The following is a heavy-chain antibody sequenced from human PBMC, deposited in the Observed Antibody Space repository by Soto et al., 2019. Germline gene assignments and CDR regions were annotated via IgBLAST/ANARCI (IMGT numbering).Heavy chain of an antibody. CDR3: ARHFVAVVIKGWGY. D-gene: IGHD3-10*01. CDR1: GGSISSCDYY. J-gene: IGHJ4*02. V-gene: IGHV4-39*01. CDR2: IYHTGNA. Sequence: PSETLSLTCTFSGGSISSCDYYWSWIRQPPGEGLEWIGSIYHTGNAYYNPSLKRRVTISVDTSKNQFSLKLVSVTAADTAVYYCARHFVAVVIKGWGYWGQGTLVTVSS.